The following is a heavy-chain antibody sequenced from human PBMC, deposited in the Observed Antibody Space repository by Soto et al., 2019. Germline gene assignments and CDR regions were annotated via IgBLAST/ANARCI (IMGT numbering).Heavy chain of an antibody. CDR2: IYYSGST. D-gene: IGHD3-16*01. CDR3: ARGSRGTVDAFDI. V-gene: IGHV4-30-4*01. J-gene: IGHJ3*02. CDR1: GGSISSGDYY. Sequence: PSETLSLTCTVSGGSISSGDYYWSWIRQPPGKGLEWIGYIYYSGSTYYNPSLKSRVTISVDTSKNQFSPKLSSVTAAGTAVYYCARGSRGTVDAFDIWGQGTMVTVSS.